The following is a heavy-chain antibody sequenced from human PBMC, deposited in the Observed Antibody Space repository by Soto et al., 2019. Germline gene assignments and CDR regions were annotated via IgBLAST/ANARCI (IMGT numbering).Heavy chain of an antibody. J-gene: IGHJ4*02. CDR3: AKENGDLYYFDY. CDR2: INSGGNT. V-gene: IGHV3-66*01. CDR1: GFGVSNNY. Sequence: PGGSLRLSCAASGFGVSNNYMSWVRQAPGKGLEWVSAINSGGNTYYADSVKGRFTISRDNSKNTVYLQMNSLRAEDTAVYYCAKENGDLYYFDYWGQGTLVTVSS. D-gene: IGHD4-17*01.